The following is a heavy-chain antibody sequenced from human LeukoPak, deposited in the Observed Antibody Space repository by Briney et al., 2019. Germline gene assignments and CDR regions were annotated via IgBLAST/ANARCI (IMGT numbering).Heavy chain of an antibody. CDR1: GFTFSSNW. D-gene: IGHD1-26*01. Sequence: GGSLRLSCAASGFTFSSNWMHWVRRAPGKGLVWVSRINEDGSTTNYADSVKGRSTIFRDNAKNTLYLQMNSLRAEDTAVYYCVRDLGGRSGHWGQGTLVTVSS. CDR3: VRDLGGRSGH. V-gene: IGHV3-74*01. CDR2: INEDGSTT. J-gene: IGHJ4*02.